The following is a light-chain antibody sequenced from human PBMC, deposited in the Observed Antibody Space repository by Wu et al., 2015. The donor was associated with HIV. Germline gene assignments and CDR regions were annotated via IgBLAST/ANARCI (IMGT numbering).Light chain of an antibody. CDR2: AAS. V-gene: IGKV1-39*01. J-gene: IGKJ4*01. Sequence: DIQMTQSPSSLSASIGDRVTITCRTSQNIDNFLNWYQQKPGKAPRLIISAASNLQSGAPSRFSGSGSGTDFTLTISSLQPEDFATYYCQQYYSTPLTFGGGTKVEIK. CDR3: QQYYSTPLT. CDR1: QNIDNF.